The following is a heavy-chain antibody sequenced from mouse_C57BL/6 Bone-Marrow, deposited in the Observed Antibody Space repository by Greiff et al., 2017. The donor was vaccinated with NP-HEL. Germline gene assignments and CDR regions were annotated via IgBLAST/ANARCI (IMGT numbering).Heavy chain of an antibody. CDR3: ARSRITTVVATRAMDY. D-gene: IGHD1-1*01. V-gene: IGHV1-59*01. Sequence: QVQLQQPGAELVRPGTSVKLSCKASGYTFTSYWMHWVKQRPGQGLEWIGVIDPSDSYTNYNQKFKGKATLTVDTSSSTAYMQLSSLTSEDSAVYYCARSRITTVVATRAMDYWGQGTSVTVSS. CDR2: IDPSDSYT. J-gene: IGHJ4*01. CDR1: GYTFTSYW.